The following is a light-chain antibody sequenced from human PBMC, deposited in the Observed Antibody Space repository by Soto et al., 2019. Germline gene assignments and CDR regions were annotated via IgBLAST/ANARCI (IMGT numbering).Light chain of an antibody. Sequence: EIVLTQSPGTLSLSPGERATLSCRASQTVGNNYLDWYQQKPGQAPRLLIYGASSRATVIPDRFSGSGSGTDFTLTISRLEPEDFAVYYWRQSDTSPRTFGQGTKVEIK. CDR1: QTVGNNY. CDR2: GAS. J-gene: IGKJ1*01. CDR3: RQSDTSPRT. V-gene: IGKV3-20*01.